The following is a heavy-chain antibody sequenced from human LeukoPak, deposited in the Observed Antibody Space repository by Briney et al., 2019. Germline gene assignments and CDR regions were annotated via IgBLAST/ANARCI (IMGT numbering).Heavy chain of an antibody. CDR2: ISSSSSYI. CDR1: GFTFSSYS. Sequence: GGSLRLSCAASGFTFSSYSMNWVRQAPGKGLEWVPSISSSSSYIYYADSVKGRFTISRDNAKNSLYLQMNSLRAEDTAVYYCASSDVGYYDFWSGSWDWGQGTLVTVSS. V-gene: IGHV3-21*01. D-gene: IGHD3-3*01. J-gene: IGHJ4*02. CDR3: ASSDVGYYDFWSGSWD.